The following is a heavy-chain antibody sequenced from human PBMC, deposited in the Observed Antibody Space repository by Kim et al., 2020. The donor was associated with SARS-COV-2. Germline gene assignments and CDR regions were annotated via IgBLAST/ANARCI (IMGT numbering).Heavy chain of an antibody. CDR3: ARYTYYYDSSGYYLYYFDY. CDR2: IYYSGST. V-gene: IGHV4-39*07. Sequence: SETLSLTCTVSGGSISSSSYYWGWIRQPPGKGLEWIGTIYYSGSTYYNPSLNSRLTMSLDTSKSQFSLKLSFVTAADTAVYYCARYTYYYDSSGYYLYYFDYWGQGTLVTVSS. CDR1: GGSISSSSYY. J-gene: IGHJ4*02. D-gene: IGHD3-22*01.